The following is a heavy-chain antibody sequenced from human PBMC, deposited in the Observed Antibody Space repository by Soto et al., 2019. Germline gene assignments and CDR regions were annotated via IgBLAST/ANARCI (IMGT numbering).Heavy chain of an antibody. V-gene: IGHV3-23*01. CDR1: GFTFSSYA. CDR2: ISGSGGST. Sequence: EVQLLESGGGLVQPGGSLRLSCAASGFTFSSYAMSWVRQAPGKGLEWVSAISGSGGSTYYADSVKGRFTISRDNSKNTLYLQMNSLRAEDTAVDYCAKGQKWELLRPDAFDIWGQGTMVTVSS. J-gene: IGHJ3*02. CDR3: AKGQKWELLRPDAFDI. D-gene: IGHD1-26*01.